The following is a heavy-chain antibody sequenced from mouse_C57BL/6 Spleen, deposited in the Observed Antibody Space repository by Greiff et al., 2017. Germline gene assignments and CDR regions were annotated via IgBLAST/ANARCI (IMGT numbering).Heavy chain of an antibody. J-gene: IGHJ2*01. CDR1: GYSITSGYY. CDR3: ATFYYDYDPLFDY. Sequence: EVQLQQSGPGLVKPSQSLSLTCSVTGYSITSGYYWNWIRQFPGNKLEWMGYISYDGSNNYNPSLKNRISITRDTSKNQFFLKLNSVTTEDTATYYCATFYYDYDPLFDYWGQGTTLTVSS. CDR2: ISYDGSN. V-gene: IGHV3-6*01. D-gene: IGHD2-4*01.